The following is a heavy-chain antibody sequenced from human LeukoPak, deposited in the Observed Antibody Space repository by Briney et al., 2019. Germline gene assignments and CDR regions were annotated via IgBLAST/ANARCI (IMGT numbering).Heavy chain of an antibody. D-gene: IGHD3-22*01. J-gene: IGHJ4*02. V-gene: IGHV3-21*01. CDR2: ISSSGSYI. CDR1: GFTFSTYS. CDR3: AKLSDYYDSSGYSDY. Sequence: PGGSLRLSCAASGFTFSTYSMNWVRQAPGKGLEWVSSISSSGSYIYYADSVKGRFTISRDSAKNSLYLQMNSLRADDTAVYYCAKLSDYYDSSGYSDYWGQGTLVTVSS.